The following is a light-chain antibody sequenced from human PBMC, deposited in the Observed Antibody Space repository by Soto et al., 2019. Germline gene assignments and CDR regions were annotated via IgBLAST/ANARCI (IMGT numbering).Light chain of an antibody. Sequence: QSVLTQPPSASGTPGQRVTISCSGSRSNIGANSVNWYQQFPGTAPKLLIYGDHQRPSGVPDRFSASKSGTSASLAISGLQSEDEADYYCAAWDDSLNALFGGGTKLTVL. J-gene: IGLJ2*01. CDR2: GDH. CDR3: AAWDDSLNAL. CDR1: RSNIGANS. V-gene: IGLV1-44*01.